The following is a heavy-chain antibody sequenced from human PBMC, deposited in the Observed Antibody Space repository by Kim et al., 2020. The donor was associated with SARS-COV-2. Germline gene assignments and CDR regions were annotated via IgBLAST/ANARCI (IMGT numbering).Heavy chain of an antibody. V-gene: IGHV3-74*01. CDR1: GFTFTNYW. CDR2: INNDGTNT. CDR3: TTAVEY. J-gene: IGHJ4*02. Sequence: GGSLRLSCAASGFTFTNYWMHWVRQVPGKGLVWVAGINNDGTNTYYADSVRGRFTISRDNSKNMVYLQMNSLGAEDTALYYCTTAVEYWGQGTLVTVSS.